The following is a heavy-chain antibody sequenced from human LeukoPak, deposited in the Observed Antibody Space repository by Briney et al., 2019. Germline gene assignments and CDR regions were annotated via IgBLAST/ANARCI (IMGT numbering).Heavy chain of an antibody. CDR2: IYYSGNT. CDR3: ARGLSSWTVDY. CDR1: GGSISSTTYY. V-gene: IGHV4-39*01. D-gene: IGHD6-13*01. Sequence: SETLSLTCIVSGGSISSTTYYWGWIRQPPGKRLEWIGSIYYSGNTYYNPSLKSRVTISIDTSKNQFSLNLSSVTAADTAVYYCARGLSSWTVDYWGQGTLVTVSS. J-gene: IGHJ4*02.